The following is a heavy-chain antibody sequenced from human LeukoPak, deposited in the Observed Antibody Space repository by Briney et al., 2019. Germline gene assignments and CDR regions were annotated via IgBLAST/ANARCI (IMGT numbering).Heavy chain of an antibody. CDR1: GFTFVSYA. V-gene: IGHV3-23*01. CDR3: AKDLNGDGGSLYY. Sequence: SGGSLRLSCAASGFTFVSYAMSWVRQAPGKGLEWVSAISGGGETIYYADSVKGRFAISRDNSKNTLYPQMNGLRAEDTAIYYCAKDLNGDGGSLYYWGQGTLVTVSS. J-gene: IGHJ4*02. CDR2: ISGGGETI. D-gene: IGHD3-16*01.